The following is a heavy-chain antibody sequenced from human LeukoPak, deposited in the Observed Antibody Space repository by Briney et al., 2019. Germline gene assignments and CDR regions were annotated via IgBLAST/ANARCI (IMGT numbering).Heavy chain of an antibody. CDR1: GYTFTGYY. CDR2: MNPNSGNT. Sequence: ASVKVSCKASGYTFTGYYMHRVRQATGQGLEWMGWMNPNSGNTGYAQKFQGRVTMTRNTSISTAYMELSSLRSEDTAVYYCGTGGSYFGFDYWGQGTLSPSPQ. CDR3: GTGGSYFGFDY. V-gene: IGHV1-8*02. J-gene: IGHJ4*02. D-gene: IGHD1-26*01.